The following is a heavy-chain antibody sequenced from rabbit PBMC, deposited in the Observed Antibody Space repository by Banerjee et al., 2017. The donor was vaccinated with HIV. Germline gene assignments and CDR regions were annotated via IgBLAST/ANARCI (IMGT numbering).Heavy chain of an antibody. Sequence: QEQLEESGGDLVKPEGSLTITCTASGFSFSSGYDMCWVRQAPGKGLEWIACINTSSGNTVYASWAKGRFTISKTSSTTVTLQMTSLTAADTATYFCARESGGAGYVGLWGPGTLVTVS. D-gene: IGHD6-1*01. V-gene: IGHV1S45*01. CDR3: ARESGGAGYVGL. J-gene: IGHJ4*01. CDR1: GFSFSSGYD. CDR2: INTSSGNT.